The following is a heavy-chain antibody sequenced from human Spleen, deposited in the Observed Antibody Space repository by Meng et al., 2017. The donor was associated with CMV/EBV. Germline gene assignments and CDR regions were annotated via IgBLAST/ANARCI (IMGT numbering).Heavy chain of an antibody. CDR3: ARFLRVVVTAAKVYYGMDV. D-gene: IGHD2-2*01. Sequence: ASVKVSCKASGYTFTSYGISWVRQAPGQGLEWMGWISAYNGNTNYAQKLQGRVTMTTDTSTSTAYMELRSLRSDDTAVYYCARFLRVVVTAAKVYYGMDVWGQGTTVTVSS. J-gene: IGHJ6*02. CDR1: GYTFTSYG. V-gene: IGHV1-18*01. CDR2: ISAYNGNT.